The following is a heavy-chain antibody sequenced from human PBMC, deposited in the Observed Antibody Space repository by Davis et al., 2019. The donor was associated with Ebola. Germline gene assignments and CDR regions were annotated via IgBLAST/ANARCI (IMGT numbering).Heavy chain of an antibody. CDR1: GYTFTSYY. J-gene: IGHJ6*02. CDR2: ISAYNGNT. CDR3: ARIEGRLRFLEWLSDTHYYYYGMDV. Sequence: ASVKVSCKASGYTFTSYYMHWVRQAPGQGLEWMGWISAYNGNTNYAQKLQGRVTMTTDTSTSTAYMELRSLRSDDTAVYYCARIEGRLRFLEWLSDTHYYYYGMDVWGQGTTVTVSS. D-gene: IGHD3-3*01. V-gene: IGHV1-18*04.